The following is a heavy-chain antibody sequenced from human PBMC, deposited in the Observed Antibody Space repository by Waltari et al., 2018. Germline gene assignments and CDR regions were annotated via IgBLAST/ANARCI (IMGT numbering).Heavy chain of an antibody. D-gene: IGHD6-19*01. Sequence: QVQLVESGGGVVQPGRSLRLSCAASGFTFSSYGMHWVRQAPGKGLEWVALIWFDGSNKYYADSVKGRFTISRDNSKNTLYLQMNSLRAEDTAVYYCARDLGAVAGNFDYWGQGTLVSVSS. CDR2: IWFDGSNK. CDR1: GFTFSSYG. V-gene: IGHV3-33*01. J-gene: IGHJ4*02. CDR3: ARDLGAVAGNFDY.